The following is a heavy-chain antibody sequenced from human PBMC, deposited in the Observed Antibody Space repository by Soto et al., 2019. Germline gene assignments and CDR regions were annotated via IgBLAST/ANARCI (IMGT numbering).Heavy chain of an antibody. CDR3: ARVMVYGDYNWFDP. CDR2: IYYSGST. CDR1: GGSISSYY. D-gene: IGHD4-17*01. J-gene: IGHJ5*02. Sequence: QVQLQESGPGLVKPSETLSLTCTVSGGSISSYYWSWIRQPPGKGLEWIGYIYYSGSTNYNPSLKSRVTISVDTSKNQFSLKLSSVTAADTAVYYCARVMVYGDYNWFDPWGQGTLVTVSS. V-gene: IGHV4-59*01.